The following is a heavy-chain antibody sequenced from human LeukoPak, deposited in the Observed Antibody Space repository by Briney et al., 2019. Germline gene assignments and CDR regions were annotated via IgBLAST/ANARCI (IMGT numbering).Heavy chain of an antibody. Sequence: GSLRLSCAASTFTFSSYTMNWVRQPPRTGLEWVSSISSSGSYIYYADSLKGRFTVSRDNARKSLYLQMNSLRAEDTAVYYCARASDHDWGSYRWDAFDIWGQGTMVTVSS. CDR2: ISSSGSYI. D-gene: IGHD3-16*02. J-gene: IGHJ3*02. CDR3: ARASDHDWGSYRWDAFDI. V-gene: IGHV3-21*01. CDR1: TFTFSSYT.